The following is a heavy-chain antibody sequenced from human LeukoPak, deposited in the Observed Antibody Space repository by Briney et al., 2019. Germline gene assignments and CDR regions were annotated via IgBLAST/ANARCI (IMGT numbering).Heavy chain of an antibody. CDR3: AKATGTLGN. D-gene: IGHD1-1*01. J-gene: IGHJ4*02. V-gene: IGHV3-11*01. CDR2: ISSSGSTI. CDR1: GFIFSDYY. Sequence: GGSLRLSCAASGFIFSDYYMSWIRQAPGKGLEWVSYISSSGSTIYYADSVKGRFTISRDNSKNTLYLQMNSLTAEDTAIYYCAKATGTLGNWGQGTLVTVSS.